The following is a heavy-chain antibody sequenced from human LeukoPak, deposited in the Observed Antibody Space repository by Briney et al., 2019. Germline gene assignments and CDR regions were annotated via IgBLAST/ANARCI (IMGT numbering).Heavy chain of an antibody. CDR1: GGSISSYY. CDR2: IYYSEST. J-gene: IGHJ5*02. CDR3: ARWAVTSWFDP. V-gene: IGHV4-59*01. Sequence: KPSETLSLTCTVSGGSISSYYWSWIRQPPGKGLEWIGYIYYSESTNYNPSLKSRVTISVDTSKNQFSLKLSSVTAADTAVYYCARWAVTSWFDPWGQGTLVTVSS. D-gene: IGHD4-17*01.